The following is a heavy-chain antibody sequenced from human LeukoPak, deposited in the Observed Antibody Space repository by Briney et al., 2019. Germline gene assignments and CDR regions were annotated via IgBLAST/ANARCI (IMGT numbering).Heavy chain of an antibody. CDR2: IYTSGST. J-gene: IGHJ4*02. D-gene: IGHD5-24*01. V-gene: IGHV4-4*07. Sequence: ASETLSLTCTVSGGSISTYYWSWIRQPAGKGLEWIGRIYTSGSTNYNPSLKSRVTMSIDTSKNQFSLKLSSVTAADTAVYYCARHTLGGWLQLTYYFDYWGQGTLVTVSS. CDR1: GGSISTYY. CDR3: ARHTLGGWLQLTYYFDY.